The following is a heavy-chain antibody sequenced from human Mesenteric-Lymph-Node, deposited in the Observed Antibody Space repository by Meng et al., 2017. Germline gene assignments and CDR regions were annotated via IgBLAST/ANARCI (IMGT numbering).Heavy chain of an antibody. CDR1: DGSISSYY. J-gene: IGHJ4*02. V-gene: IGHV4-59*01. D-gene: IGHD4-17*01. CDR3: AREALPGYGDYSLDS. Sequence: SETLSLTCTVSDGSISSYYWSWIRQPPGKGLEWIGYIYYSGSTNYNPSLKSRVTISVDTSENQFSLKLSSVTAADTAVYYCAREALPGYGDYSLDSWGQGTLVTVSS. CDR2: IYYSGST.